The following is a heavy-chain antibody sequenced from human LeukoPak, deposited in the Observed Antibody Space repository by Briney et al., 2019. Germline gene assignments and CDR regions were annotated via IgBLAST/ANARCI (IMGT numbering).Heavy chain of an antibody. D-gene: IGHD1-14*01. CDR3: AKGPPNNSQGYLDY. CDR2: ISRSGVHT. V-gene: IGHV3-23*01. Sequence: PGGSLRLSCTASGLTFSNYAMTWVRQAPGKGLEWVSAISRSGVHTYYADSVKGRFTISRDNSKNTLYLQMNSLRAEDTAVYSCAKGPPNNSQGYLDYWGQGTLVTVSS. CDR1: GLTFSNYA. J-gene: IGHJ4*02.